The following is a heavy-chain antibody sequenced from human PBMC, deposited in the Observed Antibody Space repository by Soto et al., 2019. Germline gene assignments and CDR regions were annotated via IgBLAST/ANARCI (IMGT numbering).Heavy chain of an antibody. D-gene: IGHD3-10*01. J-gene: IGHJ4*02. CDR1: GFTFSSYS. V-gene: IGHV3-21*01. CDR3: ARDIAPDYYGSGLTIDH. CDR2: ISSSSSYI. Sequence: PGGSLRLSCAASGFTFSSYSMNWVRQAPGKGLEWVSSISSSSSYIYYADSVKGRFTISRDNAKNSLYLKMNSLRAEDTAVYYCARDIAPDYYGSGLTIDHWGQGPMVTVSS.